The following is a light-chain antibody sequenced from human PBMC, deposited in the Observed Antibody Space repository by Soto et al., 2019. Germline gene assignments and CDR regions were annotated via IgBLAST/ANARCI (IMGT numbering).Light chain of an antibody. CDR1: QSVGGN. CDR2: GAS. CDR3: QHYGAAPIT. J-gene: IGKJ5*01. V-gene: IGKV3-20*01. Sequence: EIVLTQSPGSLSLSPGDRAPLPCRASQSVGGNVAWYQQIPGQPPKLLIFGASSRATGIADKFSGSGSGTDFTLTISRLEPEDFALYYCQHYGAAPITFGQGTRLEIK.